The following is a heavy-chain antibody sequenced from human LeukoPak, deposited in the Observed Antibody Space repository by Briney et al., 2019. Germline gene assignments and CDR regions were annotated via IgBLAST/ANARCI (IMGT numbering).Heavy chain of an antibody. V-gene: IGHV1-46*01. CDR3: ARDGYRLSGYFYYMDV. CDR2: INPSGGST. Sequence: ASVKVSCKASGYTFTSYYMHWVRQAPGQGLEWMGIINPSGGSTSYAQKFQGRVTMTTDTSTSTAYMELRSLRSDDTAVYYCARDGYRLSGYFYYMDVWGEGTTVTVSS. D-gene: IGHD2-2*03. J-gene: IGHJ6*03. CDR1: GYTFTSYY.